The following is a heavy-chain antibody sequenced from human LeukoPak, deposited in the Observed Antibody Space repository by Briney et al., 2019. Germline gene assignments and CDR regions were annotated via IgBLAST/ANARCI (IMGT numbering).Heavy chain of an antibody. CDR2: ISGSGGST. Sequence: PGGSLRLSCAASGLAFSSFAMSWVRQAPGKGLEWVSSISGSGGSTYYADSVKGRFTISRDGSKNTLYVQMNSLRAEDTAVYYCAKGVGTNKGGYYFDYWGQGTPVTVSS. CDR1: GLAFSSFA. CDR3: AKGVGTNKGGYYFDY. V-gene: IGHV3-23*01. J-gene: IGHJ4*02. D-gene: IGHD1-26*01.